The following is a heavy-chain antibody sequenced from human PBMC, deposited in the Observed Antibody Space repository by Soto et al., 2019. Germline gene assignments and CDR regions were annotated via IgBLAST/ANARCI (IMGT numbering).Heavy chain of an antibody. Sequence: QEQLVQSGAEVKEPGASLKVSCKASGDTFTSNYIHWVRQAPGQGLEWMGRINPSSGATLYAQKFXXRLTLTTDTSTSTVYMDLNSLTSEDSAVYYCASRVLCDMDVWGQGTTVTVSS. CDR2: INPSSGAT. D-gene: IGHD2-21*01. V-gene: IGHV1-46*01. J-gene: IGHJ6*02. CDR1: GDTFTSNY. CDR3: ASRVLCDMDV.